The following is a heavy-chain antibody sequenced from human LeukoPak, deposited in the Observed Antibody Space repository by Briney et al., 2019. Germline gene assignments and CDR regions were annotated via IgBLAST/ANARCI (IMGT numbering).Heavy chain of an antibody. CDR3: ARDSNRVFDP. V-gene: IGHV4-59*01. CDR1: GGSISSYY. D-gene: IGHD6-13*01. CDR2: IYYSGST. Sequence: PSETLSLTCTVSGGSISSYYWSWIRQPPGKGLEWIGYIYYSGSTNYNPSLKSRVTISVDTSKNQFSLKLSSVTAADTAVYYCARDSNRVFDPWGQGTLVTVSS. J-gene: IGHJ5*02.